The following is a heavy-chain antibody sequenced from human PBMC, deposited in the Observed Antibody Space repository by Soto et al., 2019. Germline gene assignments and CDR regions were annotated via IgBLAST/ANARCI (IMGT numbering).Heavy chain of an antibody. CDR2: IYGDDDK. CDR3: ARHIPSGYNDAFDI. Sequence: QITLKESGPTLVKPTQPLTLTCTFSGFSLSTSGVGVGWIRQPPGQALEWVTLIYGDDDKRYSPSLKSRSTITQDTSKSQVVLTMSNMDPVDTGTYYCARHIPSGYNDAFDIWGQGTMVTVSS. D-gene: IGHD3-9*01. J-gene: IGHJ3*02. V-gene: IGHV2-5*02. CDR1: GFSLSTSGVG.